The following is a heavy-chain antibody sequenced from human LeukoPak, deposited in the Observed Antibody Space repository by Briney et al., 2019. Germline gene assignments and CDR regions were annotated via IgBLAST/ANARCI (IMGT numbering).Heavy chain of an antibody. CDR2: INHSGST. D-gene: IGHD3-16*02. J-gene: IGHJ4*02. Sequence: PSETLSLTCAVYGGSFSGYYCSWIRQPPGKGLEWIGEINHSGSTNYNPSLKSRVTVSVDTSKNQFSLKLSSVTAADTGVYYCARTYDYIWGSFRSHSFDSWGQGTLVTVSS. CDR3: ARTYDYIWGSFRSHSFDS. V-gene: IGHV4-34*01. CDR1: GGSFSGYY.